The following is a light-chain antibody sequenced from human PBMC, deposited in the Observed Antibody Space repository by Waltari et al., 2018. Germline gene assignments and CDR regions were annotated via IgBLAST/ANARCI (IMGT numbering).Light chain of an antibody. CDR2: GAS. J-gene: IGKJ4*01. Sequence: DIQMTQSRSSLSASVGEKATSSCRARQRNSEYLTWYQQKPGKAPKLLIDGASSLQSGVPSRFSGSGSGTDFTLSITSLQPEDSATYYCQQSYTFGGGTKVEIK. CDR3: QQSYT. V-gene: IGKV1-39*01. CDR1: QRNSEY.